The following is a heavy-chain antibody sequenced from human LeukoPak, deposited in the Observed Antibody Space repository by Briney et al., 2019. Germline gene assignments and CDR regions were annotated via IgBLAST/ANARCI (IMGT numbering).Heavy chain of an antibody. CDR2: IIPIFGTA. J-gene: IGHJ4*02. CDR3: ARAYSGSYTAPSFFDY. Sequence: SVKVTCKASGGTFSSYAIRWVRQAPGQGLEWMGGIIPIFGTANYAQKFQGRVTITADESTSTAYMELSSLRSEDTAVYYCARAYSGSYTAPSFFDYWGQGTLVTVSS. CDR1: GGTFSSYA. V-gene: IGHV1-69*01. D-gene: IGHD1-26*01.